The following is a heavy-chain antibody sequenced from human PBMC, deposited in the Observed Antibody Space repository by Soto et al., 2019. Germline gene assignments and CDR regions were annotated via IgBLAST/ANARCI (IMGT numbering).Heavy chain of an antibody. CDR3: VHTEITFAGVERIDAFDV. Sequence: QITLMESGPTLVKPTQTLTLTCTFSGFSLSSNGVGVGWIRQPPGKALEWLSLIYWDDDRRYSPSLKNRLTITKDXXRXRXXLTMTNTDPVDTATYYCVHTEITFAGVERIDAFDVWGQGTVVTVSS. V-gene: IGHV2-5*02. CDR2: IYWDDDR. D-gene: IGHD3-16*01. J-gene: IGHJ3*01. CDR1: GFSLSSNGVG.